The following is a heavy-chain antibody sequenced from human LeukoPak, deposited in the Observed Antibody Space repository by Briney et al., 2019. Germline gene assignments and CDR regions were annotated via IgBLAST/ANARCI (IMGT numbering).Heavy chain of an antibody. Sequence: GGSLRLSCAASGFTFSSYSMNWVRQAPGKGLEWVSSISSSSSYIYYADSVKGRFTISRDNAKISLYLQMNSLRAEDTAVYYCARTNYDYVWGSYRPSHFDYWGQGTLVTVSS. CDR2: ISSSSSYI. J-gene: IGHJ4*02. V-gene: IGHV3-21*01. CDR1: GFTFSSYS. CDR3: ARTNYDYVWGSYRPSHFDY. D-gene: IGHD3-16*02.